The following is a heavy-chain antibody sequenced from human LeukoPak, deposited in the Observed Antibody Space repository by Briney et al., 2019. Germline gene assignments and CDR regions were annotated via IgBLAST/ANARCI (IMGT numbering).Heavy chain of an antibody. CDR3: ARVWGSGWYMDY. V-gene: IGHV3-7*01. J-gene: IGHJ4*02. CDR1: GFTFSRYW. Sequence: GGSLRLSCAASGFTFSRYWMNWVRQAPGKGLEWVANIKQDGSEKYYVDSVKGRFTISRDNAKNSLYLQMNSLRAEDTAVYYCARVWGSGWYMDYWGQGTLVTVSS. CDR2: IKQDGSEK. D-gene: IGHD6-19*01.